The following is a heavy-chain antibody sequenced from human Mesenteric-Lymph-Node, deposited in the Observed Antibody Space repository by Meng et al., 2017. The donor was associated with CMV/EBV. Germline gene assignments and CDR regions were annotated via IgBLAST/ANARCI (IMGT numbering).Heavy chain of an antibody. V-gene: IGHV4-59*12. D-gene: IGHD3-10*01. J-gene: IGHJ4*02. CDR1: GGSISSYY. Sequence: SETLSLTCTVSGGSISSYYWSWIRQPPGKGLEWIGYIYYSGSTNYNPSLKSRVTISVDTSKNQFSLKLSSVTAADTAVYYRARVGVRPADYWGQGTLVTVSS. CDR3: ARVGVRPADY. CDR2: IYYSGST.